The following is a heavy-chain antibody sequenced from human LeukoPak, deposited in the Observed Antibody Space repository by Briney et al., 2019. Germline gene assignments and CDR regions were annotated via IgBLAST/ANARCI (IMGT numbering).Heavy chain of an antibody. CDR3: ARDEKSGYYVY. CDR2: IKQDGSMK. D-gene: IGHD2/OR15-2a*01. V-gene: IGHV3-7*01. Sequence: PGGSLRLSCAASGFTFSSCWMSWVRQAPGRGLEWVANIKQDGSMKQYVDSVRGRFTISRDNAKSSLYLQMSSLKAEDSPVYYCARDEKSGYYVYWGQGTLVTVSS. CDR1: GFTFSSCW. J-gene: IGHJ4*02.